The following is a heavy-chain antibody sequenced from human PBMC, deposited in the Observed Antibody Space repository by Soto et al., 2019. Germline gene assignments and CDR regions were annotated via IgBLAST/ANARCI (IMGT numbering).Heavy chain of an antibody. CDR3: AREGYGGNSAAFDI. V-gene: IGHV1-69*01. CDR2: IIPIFGTA. CDR1: GGTFSSYA. Sequence: QEQLVQSGAEVKKPGSSVKVSCKASGGTFSSYAISWVRQAPGQGLEWMGGIIPIFGTAYYAQKFQGRVTITADESTSTAYMELSSLRSEDTAVYYCAREGYGGNSAAFDIWGQGTMVTVSS. D-gene: IGHD4-17*01. J-gene: IGHJ3*02.